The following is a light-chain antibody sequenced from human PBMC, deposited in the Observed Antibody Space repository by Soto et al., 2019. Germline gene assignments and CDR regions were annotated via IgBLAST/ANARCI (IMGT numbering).Light chain of an antibody. CDR3: HVWGNVSDEVL. CDR2: DDS. J-gene: IGLJ2*01. Sequence: SYVVTQPPSVSVAPGQTARIPCAGKNIGSKSVHWYQQKPGQVPVVVVYDDSDRASGIPERFSGSNSGNTATLSISGVEGGDEADYYCHVWGNVSDEVLFGGGTQLTVL. CDR1: NIGSKS. V-gene: IGLV3-21*02.